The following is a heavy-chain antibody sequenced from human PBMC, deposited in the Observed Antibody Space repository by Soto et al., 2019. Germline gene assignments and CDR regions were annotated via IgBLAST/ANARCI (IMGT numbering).Heavy chain of an antibody. CDR2: ISYDGSNK. Sequence: QVQLVESGGGVVQPGRSLRLSCAASGFTFSSYGMHWVRQAPGKGLEWVAVISYDGSNKYYADSVKGRFTISRDNSKNTLYLQMNSLRAEDTAVYYCAKEGTTVTIFDYWGQGTLVTVSS. CDR3: AKEGTTVTIFDY. J-gene: IGHJ4*02. CDR1: GFTFSSYG. V-gene: IGHV3-30*18. D-gene: IGHD4-4*01.